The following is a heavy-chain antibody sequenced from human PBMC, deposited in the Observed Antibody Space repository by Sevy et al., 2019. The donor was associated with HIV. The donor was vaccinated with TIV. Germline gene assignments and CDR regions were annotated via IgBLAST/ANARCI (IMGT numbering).Heavy chain of an antibody. J-gene: IGHJ4*02. D-gene: IGHD6-13*01. CDR2: LKSKVYGGTV. CDR3: TRLTAAQSIFGY. CDR1: GFTFGDYC. Sequence: GGSLRLSCTASGFTFGDYCMSWVRQAPGKGLEWVAFLKSKVYGGTVDHAASVKGRFIISRDDSKSIAYLQMNDLKTEDTGAYYCTRLTAAQSIFGYWGQGALVTVSS. V-gene: IGHV3-49*04.